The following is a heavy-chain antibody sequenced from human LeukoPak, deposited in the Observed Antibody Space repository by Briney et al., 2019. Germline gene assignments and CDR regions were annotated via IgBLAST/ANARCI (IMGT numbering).Heavy chain of an antibody. V-gene: IGHV4-4*07. Sequence: SETLSLTCIVSGDSISNYYWSWIRQPAGKGLEWIGRIYTSGSTNYNPSLKSRVTMSVDTSKNQFSLKLSSVTAADTAVYYCARESAAGTFYFDYWGQGTLVTGSS. CDR1: GDSISNYY. J-gene: IGHJ4*02. CDR2: IYTSGST. D-gene: IGHD6-13*01. CDR3: ARESAAGTFYFDY.